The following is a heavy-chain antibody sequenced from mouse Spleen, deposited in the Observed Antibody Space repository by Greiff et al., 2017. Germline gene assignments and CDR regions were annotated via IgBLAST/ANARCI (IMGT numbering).Heavy chain of an antibody. CDR3: ARSLYSLYYYAMDY. CDR1: GYTFTDYY. J-gene: IGHJ4*01. V-gene: IGHV1-26*01. CDR2: INPNNGGT. D-gene: IGHD1-2*01. Sequence: EVQLQQSGPELVKPGASVKISCKASGYTFTDYYMNWVKQSHGKSLEWIGDINPNNGGTSYNQKFKGKATLTVDKSSSTAYMELRSLTSEDSAVYYCARSLYSLYYYAMDYWGQGTSVTVSS.